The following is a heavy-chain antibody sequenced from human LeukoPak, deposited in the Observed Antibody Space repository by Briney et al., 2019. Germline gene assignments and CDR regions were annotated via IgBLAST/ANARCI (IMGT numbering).Heavy chain of an antibody. CDR1: GFTFSSYW. CDR2: IKQDGSET. Sequence: GGSLRLSCAASGFTFSSYWMTWVRQAPGKGLEWVANIKQDGSETYYVDSVKGRFTMSRDNSKNTLYLQMNSLRAEDTAVYYCVKVTSAYWGQGTLVTVSS. CDR3: VKVTSAY. V-gene: IGHV3-7*03. J-gene: IGHJ4*02.